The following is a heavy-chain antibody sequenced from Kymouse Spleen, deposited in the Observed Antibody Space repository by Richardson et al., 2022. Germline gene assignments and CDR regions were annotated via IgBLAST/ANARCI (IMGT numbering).Heavy chain of an antibody. CDR3: ARGDIVATIKGSFDY. D-gene: IGHD5-12*01. CDR2: INHSGST. Sequence: QVQLQQWGAGLLKPSETLSLTCAVYGGSFSGYYWSWIRQPPGKGLEWIGEINHSGSTNYNPSLKSRVTISVDTSKNQFSLKLSSVTAADTAVYYCARGDIVATIKGSFDYWGQGTLVTVSS. CDR1: GGSFSGYY. V-gene: IGHV4-34*01. J-gene: IGHJ4*02.